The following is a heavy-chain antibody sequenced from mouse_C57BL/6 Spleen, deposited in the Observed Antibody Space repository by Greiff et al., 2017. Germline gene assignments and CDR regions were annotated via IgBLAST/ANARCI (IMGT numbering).Heavy chain of an antibody. CDR1: GYSLTSGYY. Sequence: VQLQQSGPGLVKPSQSLSLTCSVTGYSLTSGYYWNWIRQFPGNKLESMGYISYDGSNNSNPSLKNRISITRDTEKNQFFLKVNSVTTEDTATYYCARDDYSYYYAMDYWGQGTSVTVSS. CDR3: ARDDYSYYYAMDY. V-gene: IGHV3-6*01. J-gene: IGHJ4*01. CDR2: ISYDGSN. D-gene: IGHD2-4*01.